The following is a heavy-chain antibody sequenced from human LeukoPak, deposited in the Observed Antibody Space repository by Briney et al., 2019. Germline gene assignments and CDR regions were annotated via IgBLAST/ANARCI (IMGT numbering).Heavy chain of an antibody. J-gene: IGHJ4*02. Sequence: GGTLRLSCAASGFTFSSYGMSWVRQAPGKGLEWVAVISYDGSNKYYADSVKGRFTISRDNSKNTLYLQMNSLRAEDTAVYYCAKGKSGYDYGGFDYWGQGTLVTVSS. D-gene: IGHD5-12*01. CDR1: GFTFSSYG. V-gene: IGHV3-30*18. CDR2: ISYDGSNK. CDR3: AKGKSGYDYGGFDY.